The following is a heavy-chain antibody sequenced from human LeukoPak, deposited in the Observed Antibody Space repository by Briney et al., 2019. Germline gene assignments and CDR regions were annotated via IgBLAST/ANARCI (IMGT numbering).Heavy chain of an antibody. CDR1: GFTFDDYA. CDR2: ISWNSGSI. Sequence: GGSLRLSCAASGFTFDDYAMHWVRQAPGKGLEWVSGISWNSGSIGYADSVKGRFTISRDNAKNSLYLQMNSLRAEDTALYYCAKDIYRRWELLDGSFDYWGQGTLVTVSS. J-gene: IGHJ4*02. V-gene: IGHV3-9*01. D-gene: IGHD1-26*01. CDR3: AKDIYRRWELLDGSFDY.